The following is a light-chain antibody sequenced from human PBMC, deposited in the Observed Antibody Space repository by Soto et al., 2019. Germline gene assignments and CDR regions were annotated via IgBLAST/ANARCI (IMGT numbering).Light chain of an antibody. CDR3: LQDINYPWT. J-gene: IGKJ1*01. V-gene: IGKV1-6*01. Sequence: IQMTQSPSSLSASVGDRVTITFQASQGITNYLNWYQQKPGKPPKVLIYGASNLQSGVPPRFSGSGSGTDFTLAISSLQPEDSATYYCLQDINYPWTFGQGTKVDIK. CDR1: QGITNY. CDR2: GAS.